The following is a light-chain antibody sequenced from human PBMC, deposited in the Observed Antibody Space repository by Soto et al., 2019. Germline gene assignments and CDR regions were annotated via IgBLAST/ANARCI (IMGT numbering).Light chain of an antibody. CDR1: SSNIGSNT. CDR2: RKN. CDR3: SSYTSTSTLV. Sequence: QSVLTQPPSASGTPGQRVTISCSGSSSNIGSNTVNWYQQVPGTAPKLLIYRKNQRPSGVPDRFSGSKSGTSASLAISGLQAEDEADYYCSSYTSTSTLVFGGGTKVTVL. V-gene: IGLV1-44*01. J-gene: IGLJ2*01.